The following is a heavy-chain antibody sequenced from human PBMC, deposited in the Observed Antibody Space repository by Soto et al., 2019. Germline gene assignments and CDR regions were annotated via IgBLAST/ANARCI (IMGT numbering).Heavy chain of an antibody. Sequence: ASVKVSCKASGYTFTSYGISWVRQAPGQGLEWMGWISAYNGNTNYAQKLQGRVTMTTDTSTSTAYMELRSLRSDDTAVYYCARGDYYDSSGYYHWYFDLWGRGTLVTV. CDR1: GYTFTSYG. D-gene: IGHD3-22*01. CDR3: ARGDYYDSSGYYHWYFDL. J-gene: IGHJ2*01. CDR2: ISAYNGNT. V-gene: IGHV1-18*01.